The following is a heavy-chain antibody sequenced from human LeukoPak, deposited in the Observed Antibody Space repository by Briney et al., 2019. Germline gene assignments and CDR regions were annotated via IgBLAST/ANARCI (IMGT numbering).Heavy chain of an antibody. CDR3: ARVSYYDSSGYYYYYGMDV. CDR2: IIPILGIA. D-gene: IGHD3-22*01. J-gene: IGHJ6*02. Sequence: SVKVSCKASGGTFSSYAISWVRQAPGQGLEWMGRIIPILGIANYAQKFQGRVTITADKSTSTAYMELSGLRSEDTAVYYCARVSYYDSSGYYYYYGMDVWGQGTTVTVSS. V-gene: IGHV1-69*04. CDR1: GGTFSSYA.